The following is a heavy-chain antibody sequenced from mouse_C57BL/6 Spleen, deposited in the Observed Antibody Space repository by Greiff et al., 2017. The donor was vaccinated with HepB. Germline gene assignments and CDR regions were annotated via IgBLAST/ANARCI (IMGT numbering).Heavy chain of an antibody. Sequence: VQLQQSGAELVKPGASVKISCKASGYAFSSYWMNWVKQRPGKGLEWIGQIDPGDGDTNYNGKFKGKATLTADKSSSTAYMQLSSLTSEDSAVYYCARSGDYSNFYFDYWGQGTTLTVSS. CDR2: IDPGDGDT. V-gene: IGHV1-80*01. D-gene: IGHD2-5*01. CDR3: ARSGDYSNFYFDY. CDR1: GYAFSSYW. J-gene: IGHJ2*01.